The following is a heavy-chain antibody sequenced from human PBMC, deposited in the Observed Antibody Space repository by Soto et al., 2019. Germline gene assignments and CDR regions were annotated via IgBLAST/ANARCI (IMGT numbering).Heavy chain of an antibody. Sequence: ASVKVSCKASGYTFTSYAMHWVRQAPGQRLEWMGWINAGNGNTKYSQKFQGRVTITRDTSASTAYMELSSLRSEDTAVYYCARDRIEGIGGGHDAFDIWGQGTMVTVSS. D-gene: IGHD3-10*01. CDR2: INAGNGNT. J-gene: IGHJ3*02. CDR3: ARDRIEGIGGGHDAFDI. V-gene: IGHV1-3*01. CDR1: GYTFTSYA.